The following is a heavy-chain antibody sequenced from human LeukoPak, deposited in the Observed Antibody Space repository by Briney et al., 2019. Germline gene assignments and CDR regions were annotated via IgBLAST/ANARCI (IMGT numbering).Heavy chain of an antibody. Sequence: GGSLRLSCAASRLAFSRFWMSWVRQAPGKGMEWVANINEDGSKKNYVDSVRGRFTISRDNAKDSLYLQMNSLRAEDTAVYYCASGGHLDYWGQGTPVTVSS. CDR1: RLAFSRFW. J-gene: IGHJ4*02. V-gene: IGHV3-7*03. CDR2: INEDGSKK. CDR3: ASGGHLDY. D-gene: IGHD3-16*01.